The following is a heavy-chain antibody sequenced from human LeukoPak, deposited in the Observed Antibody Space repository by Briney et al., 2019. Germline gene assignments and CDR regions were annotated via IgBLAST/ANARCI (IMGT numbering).Heavy chain of an antibody. CDR2: IIPIFGTA. D-gene: IGHD3-16*02. Sequence: VASVKVSCKASGYTFTSYGISWVRQAPGRGLEWMGGIIPIFGTANYAQKFQGRVTITADESTSTAYMELSSLGSEDTAVYYCARDLGYYDYVWGSYRPNWFDPWGQGTLVTVSS. CDR3: ARDLGYYDYVWGSYRPNWFDP. CDR1: GYTFTSYG. J-gene: IGHJ5*02. V-gene: IGHV1-69*13.